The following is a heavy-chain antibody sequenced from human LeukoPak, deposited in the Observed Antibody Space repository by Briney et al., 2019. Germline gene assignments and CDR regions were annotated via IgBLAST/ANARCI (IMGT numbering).Heavy chain of an antibody. Sequence: GGSLRLSCAASGFTFSSYAMTWVRQAPGKGLEWLSAISGSGGSTYYADSVKGRFTISRDNSKNTLYLQMNSLRAEDTAVYYCAKDSPSGYSYGGNYWGQGTLVTVSS. CDR2: ISGSGGST. D-gene: IGHD5-18*01. CDR1: GFTFSSYA. J-gene: IGHJ4*02. V-gene: IGHV3-23*01. CDR3: AKDSPSGYSYGGNY.